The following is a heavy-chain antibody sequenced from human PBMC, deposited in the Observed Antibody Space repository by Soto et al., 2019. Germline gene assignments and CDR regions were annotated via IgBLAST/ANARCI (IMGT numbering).Heavy chain of an antibody. CDR2: LYHSGST. CDR1: GGSISSSNW. V-gene: IGHV4-4*02. D-gene: IGHD2-2*01. CDR3: ARAPAAMGLLDY. Sequence: QVQLQEAGPGLVKPSGTLSLTCAVSGGSISSSNWWRLVRKPPGKGLEWIGELYHSGSTNYNPSLKSRVTISVDKSKTPFSLKLSSVTAEATAVYYCARAPAAMGLLDYWGQGTLVTVSS. J-gene: IGHJ4*02.